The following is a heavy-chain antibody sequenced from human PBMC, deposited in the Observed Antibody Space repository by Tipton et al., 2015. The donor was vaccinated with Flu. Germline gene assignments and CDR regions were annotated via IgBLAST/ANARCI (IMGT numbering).Heavy chain of an antibody. J-gene: IGHJ3*02. V-gene: IGHV4-34*01. CDR1: GGSFSGYY. D-gene: IGHD6-13*01. Sequence: LRLSCAVYGGSFSGYYWSWIRQPPGKGLEWIGEINHSGSTNYNPSLKSRVTISVDTSKNQFSLKLSSVTAADTAVYYCARGVAAREDAFDIWGQGTMVTVSS. CDR2: INHSGST. CDR3: ARGVAAREDAFDI.